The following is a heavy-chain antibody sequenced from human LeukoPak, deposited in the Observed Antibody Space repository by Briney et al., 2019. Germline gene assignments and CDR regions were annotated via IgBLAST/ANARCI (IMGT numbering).Heavy chain of an antibody. CDR3: ARATPIVVVPAARGAFDI. D-gene: IGHD2-2*01. Sequence: ASVKVSCKASGYTFTGYYMHWVRQAPGQGLEWMGWINPNSGGTNYAQKFQGRVTMTRDTSISTAYMELSRLRSDDTAVYYCARATPIVVVPAARGAFDIWGQGTMVTVSS. V-gene: IGHV1-2*02. CDR2: INPNSGGT. CDR1: GYTFTGYY. J-gene: IGHJ3*02.